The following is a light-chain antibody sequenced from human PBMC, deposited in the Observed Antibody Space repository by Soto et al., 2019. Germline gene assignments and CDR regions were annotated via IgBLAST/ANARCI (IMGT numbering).Light chain of an antibody. CDR3: LQYYNWPPWT. Sequence: EIVMTQSPATLSLSPGERTTLSCRASRSVSGNLAWYQQKQGQAPRLLIYAASTRATGVPDRFSGGGSGTELTLTISSLQSEDVAAYYCLQYYNWPPWTFGQGTKVDIK. J-gene: IGKJ1*01. CDR1: RSVSGN. CDR2: AAS. V-gene: IGKV3-15*01.